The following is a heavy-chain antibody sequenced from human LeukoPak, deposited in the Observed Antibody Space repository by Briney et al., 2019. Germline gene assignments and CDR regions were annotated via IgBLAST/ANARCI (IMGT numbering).Heavy chain of an antibody. CDR3: ARDDCSSISCYHNWFDP. J-gene: IGHJ5*02. D-gene: IGHD2-2*01. CDR1: GFTFSSYW. CDR2: IKQDGSEK. Sequence: GGSLRLSCAASGFTFSSYWMSWGRQAPGKGLELVANIKQDGSEKYYVDSVKGRFTISRDNAKNSLYLQMNSLRAEDTAVYYCARDDCSSISCYHNWFDPWGQGTLVTVSS. V-gene: IGHV3-7*01.